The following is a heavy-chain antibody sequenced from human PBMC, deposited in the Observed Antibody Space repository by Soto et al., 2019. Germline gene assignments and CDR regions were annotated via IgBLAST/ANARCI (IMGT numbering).Heavy chain of an antibody. CDR2: IYSGGST. CDR3: ARDPWAADY. Sequence: GGCLRLSCAASGFTVSTNYMSWVRQAPGKGLEWVSVIYSGGSTFYADSVRGRFTISRDNSKNTVNLQMNSLRAEDTAVYYCARDPWAADYWGQGTLVTVSS. D-gene: IGHD3-16*01. J-gene: IGHJ4*02. V-gene: IGHV3-66*01. CDR1: GFTVSTNY.